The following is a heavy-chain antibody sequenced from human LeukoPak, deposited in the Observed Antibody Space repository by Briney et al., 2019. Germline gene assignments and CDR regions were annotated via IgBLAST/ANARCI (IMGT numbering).Heavy chain of an antibody. CDR2: INSDSGFT. V-gene: IGHV1-2*02. J-gene: IGHJ5*02. CDR3: ARNFDMKGFDP. CDR1: ADTFTSYD. Sequence: ASVKVSCKASADTFTSYDINWVRQAPGQGLEWMGWINSDSGFTKYAQKFQGRVTMTRDTSITTVYMDLTRLTSDDTAVYYCARNFDMKGFDPWGQGTLVTVSS. D-gene: IGHD3-9*01.